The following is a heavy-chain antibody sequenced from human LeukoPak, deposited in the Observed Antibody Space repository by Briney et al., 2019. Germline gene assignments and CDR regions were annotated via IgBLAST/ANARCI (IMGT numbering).Heavy chain of an antibody. Sequence: AASVKVSCKAYGYTFTSYDINWVRQATGQGLEWMGWMNPNSGNTGYAQKFQGRVTMTRNTSISTAYMELSSLRSEDTAVYYCARYSSSSTPDFDPWGQGTLVTVSS. CDR1: GYTFTSYD. V-gene: IGHV1-8*01. J-gene: IGHJ5*02. CDR3: ARYSSSSTPDFDP. CDR2: MNPNSGNT. D-gene: IGHD6-6*01.